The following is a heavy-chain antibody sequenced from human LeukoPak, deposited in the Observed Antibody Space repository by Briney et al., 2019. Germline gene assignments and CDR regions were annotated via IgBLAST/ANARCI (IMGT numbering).Heavy chain of an antibody. D-gene: IGHD5-24*01. CDR2: INHSGST. CDR1: GGSFSGYY. J-gene: IGHJ5*02. CDR3: ARSRGGFDP. V-gene: IGHV4-34*01. Sequence: SETLSLTGAVYGGSFSGYYWSWIRQPPGKGLEWIGEINHSGSTNYNPSLKSRVTISVDTSKNQFSLKLSSVTAADTAVYYCARSRGGFDPWGQGTLVTVSS.